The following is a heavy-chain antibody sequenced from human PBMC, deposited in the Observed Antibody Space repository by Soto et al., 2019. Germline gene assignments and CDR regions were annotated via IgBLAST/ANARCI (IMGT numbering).Heavy chain of an antibody. D-gene: IGHD3-10*01. V-gene: IGHV4-39*01. CDR2: TYYNGNA. CDR1: GVPIDMSNYY. CDR3: ARHFVAVVIKGWGY. J-gene: IGHJ4*01. Sequence: SETLSLTCNVAGVPIDMSNYYWDWLRQPPGKGLEWIGTTYYNGNAYYNPSLRIRVSMSVDTSKNQFSLKLISVTAADTAVYYCARHFVAVVIKGWGYW.